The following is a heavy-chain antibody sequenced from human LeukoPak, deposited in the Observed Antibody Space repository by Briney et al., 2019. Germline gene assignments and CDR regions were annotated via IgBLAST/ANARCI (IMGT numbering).Heavy chain of an antibody. V-gene: IGHV1-2*02. J-gene: IGHJ4*02. CDR3: ARDSGLGY. CDR1: GYTFTGYY. CDR2: INPNSGVT. D-gene: IGHD3-16*01. Sequence: ASVTVSCKASGYTFTGYYIHWVRQAPGQGLEWMGWINPNSGVTNYAQKFQGRVTMTRDTSISTAYMDLIRLRSDDTAVYYCARDSGLGYWGQGTLVTVSS.